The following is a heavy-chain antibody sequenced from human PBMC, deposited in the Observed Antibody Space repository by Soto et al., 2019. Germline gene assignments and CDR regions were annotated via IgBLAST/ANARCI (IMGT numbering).Heavy chain of an antibody. CDR3: ARDSMISDPNWFDP. J-gene: IGHJ5*02. D-gene: IGHD3-22*01. CDR1: GYTFISNG. V-gene: IGHV1-18*04. CDR2: INPHNGNT. Sequence: GASVKGSCKAYGYTFISNGIIWVRQAPGQRLEWVGWINPHNGNTNYAQKLQGRVTMTTDTSTSTAYMELRSLRSDDTAVYYCARDSMISDPNWFDPWGQGTLVTVSS.